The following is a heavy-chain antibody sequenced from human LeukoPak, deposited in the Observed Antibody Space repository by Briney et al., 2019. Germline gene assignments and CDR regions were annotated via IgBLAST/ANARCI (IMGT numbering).Heavy chain of an antibody. D-gene: IGHD5-12*01. J-gene: IGHJ4*02. CDR2: IYYSGST. CDR3: ARGYGYSGHALAY. CDR1: DDSISSYY. Sequence: SETLSLTCTVSDDSISSYYWNWIRQPPGKGLEWIGYIYYSGSTNYNPSLKSRVTISVDTSKNQFSLKVSSVTAADTAVYYCARGYGYSGHALAYWGQGTLVTVSS. V-gene: IGHV4-59*01.